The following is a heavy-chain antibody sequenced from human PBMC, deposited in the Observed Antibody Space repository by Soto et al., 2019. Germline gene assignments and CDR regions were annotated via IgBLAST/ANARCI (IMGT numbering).Heavy chain of an antibody. CDR1: GGTFSTYA. CDR2: IIPMFGTA. D-gene: IGHD5-18*01. J-gene: IGHJ4*02. CDR3: ASGIQLWLRRINNGYSG. Sequence: QVQLVQSGAEVKKPESSVKVSCKAPGGTFSTYAISWVRQAPGQGLEWMGGIIPMFGTANYAKRFQDRVTINADESTNTGYMELSRLRSEDTAVYFCASGIQLWLRRINNGYSGWGQGTLVTVSS. V-gene: IGHV1-69*12.